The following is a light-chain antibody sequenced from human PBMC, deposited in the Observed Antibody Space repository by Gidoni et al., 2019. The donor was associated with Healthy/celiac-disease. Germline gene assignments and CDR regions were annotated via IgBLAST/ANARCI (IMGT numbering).Light chain of an antibody. CDR2: YDS. Sequence: SYVLTQPPSVSVAPGKTARITCGGNNIGSKSVHWYQQKPGPAPVLVIYYDSDRPSGIPERFSGSNSGNTATLTISRVEAGDEADYYCQVWDSNSDHVVFGGGTKLTVL. V-gene: IGLV3-21*04. CDR1: NIGSKS. CDR3: QVWDSNSDHVV. J-gene: IGLJ2*01.